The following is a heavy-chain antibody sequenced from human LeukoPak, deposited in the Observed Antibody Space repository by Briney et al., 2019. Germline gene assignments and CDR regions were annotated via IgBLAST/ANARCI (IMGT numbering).Heavy chain of an antibody. CDR1: GGSISSYY. V-gene: IGHV4-59*08. CDR3: ARRAGTYYYDSSGYYYDY. Sequence: SETLSLTCTVSGGSISSYYWSWIRQPPGKGLEWIGYIYYSGSTNYNPSLKSRVTISVDTSKNQFSLKLSSVTAADTAVYYCARRAGTYYYDSSGYYYDYRGQGTLVTVSS. D-gene: IGHD3-22*01. CDR2: IYYSGST. J-gene: IGHJ4*02.